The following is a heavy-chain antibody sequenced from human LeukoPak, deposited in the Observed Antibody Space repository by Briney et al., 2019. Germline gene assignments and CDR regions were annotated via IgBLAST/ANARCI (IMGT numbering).Heavy chain of an antibody. CDR1: GGTFRKFG. CDR3: ARDMYDISGRADY. Sequence: ASVKVSCKASGGTFRKFGFSWVRQAPGQGLEWMGWISAYNGHTNYAQKFQGRVTMTTDTSTNTAYMELTSLRSDDSAVYYCARDMYDISGRADYWGQGTRVTVSS. D-gene: IGHD3-22*01. V-gene: IGHV1-18*01. J-gene: IGHJ4*02. CDR2: ISAYNGHT.